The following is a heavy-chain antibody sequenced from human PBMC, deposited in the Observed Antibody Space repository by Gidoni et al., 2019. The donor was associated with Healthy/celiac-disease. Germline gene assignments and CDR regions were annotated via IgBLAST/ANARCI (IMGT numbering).Heavy chain of an antibody. CDR1: GYSFTSYW. D-gene: IGHD1-26*01. V-gene: IGHV5-51*01. CDR2: IYPGDSDP. Sequence: EVQLVQSGAEVKQQGESLKISCKGAGYSFTSYWIGWVRQLPGKGLEWMGIIYPGDSDPRYSPSSQGQVTISAEKSISTAYLQWSSLKASDTAMYYCARHGSGSYGGLDYWGQGTLVTVSS. CDR3: ARHGSGSYGGLDY. J-gene: IGHJ4*02.